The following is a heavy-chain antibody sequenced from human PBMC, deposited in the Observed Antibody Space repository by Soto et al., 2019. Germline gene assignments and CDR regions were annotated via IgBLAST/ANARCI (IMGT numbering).Heavy chain of an antibody. D-gene: IGHD1-1*01. J-gene: IGHJ3*01. CDR3: ARKGGTGTGSLDV. V-gene: IGHV4-30-4*01. Sequence: QVGLQETGPGLVKPSQTLSLTCAVSGDSISGSDFYWAWIRQSPGKGLVWIGYIHYSGTTYYNPSLKSRVTFSVDTSKNQFSLSLTSVTAADTAVYYCARKGGTGTGSLDVWGRGTMVIVSS. CDR2: IHYSGTT. CDR1: GDSISGSDFY.